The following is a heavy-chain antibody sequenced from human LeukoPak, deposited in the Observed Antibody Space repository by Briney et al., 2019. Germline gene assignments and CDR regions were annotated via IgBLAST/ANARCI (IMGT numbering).Heavy chain of an antibody. CDR3: ARGGTYSVGWAPDFDY. CDR1: GFSLRDNY. D-gene: IGHD6-19*01. J-gene: IGHJ4*02. CDR2: VYRGGTT. Sequence: GGSLRLSCAASGFSLRDNYMTWLRQAPGKGLEWVSDVYRGGTTYYADSVKGRLTISRDTSKNTLYVQMISLRAEDSAVYYCARGGTYSVGWAPDFDYWGQGTLVTVSS. V-gene: IGHV3-53*01.